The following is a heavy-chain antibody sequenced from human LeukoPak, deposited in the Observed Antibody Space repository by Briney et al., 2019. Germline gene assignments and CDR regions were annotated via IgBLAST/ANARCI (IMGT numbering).Heavy chain of an antibody. J-gene: IGHJ4*02. V-gene: IGHV4-39*01. Sequence: PSETLSLTCTVSGGSISSSSYYWGWIRQPPGKGLEWLGRIYYSGSTYYNPSLKSRFTISVDTSKNQFYVKLSSVTAAYTAVYYCASSFGLRFLERPIDYWGQGTLVTVSS. CDR3: ASSFGLRFLERPIDY. D-gene: IGHD3-3*01. CDR1: GGSISSSSYY. CDR2: IYYSGST.